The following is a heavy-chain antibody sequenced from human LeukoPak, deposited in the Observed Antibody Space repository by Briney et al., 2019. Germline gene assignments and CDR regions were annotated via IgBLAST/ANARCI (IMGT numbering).Heavy chain of an antibody. Sequence: GASVKVSCKASGGTFSSYAISWVRQAPRQGLEWMGRIIPILGIANYAQKFQGRVTITADKSTSTAYMELSSLRSEDTAVYYCARALAVPWDGYKYSPATRTYYFDYWGQGTLVTVSS. CDR1: GGTFSSYA. CDR3: ARALAVPWDGYKYSPATRTYYFDY. V-gene: IGHV1-69*04. J-gene: IGHJ4*02. CDR2: IIPILGIA. D-gene: IGHD5-24*01.